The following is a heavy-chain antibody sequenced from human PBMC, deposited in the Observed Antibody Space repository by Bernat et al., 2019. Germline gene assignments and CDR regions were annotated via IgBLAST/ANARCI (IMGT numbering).Heavy chain of an antibody. CDR3: TRPFSFYSDYERGVVDYYGMDV. V-gene: IGHV3-73*01. J-gene: IGHJ6*02. Sequence: EVQLVESGGGLVQPGGSLKLSCAASGFTFSGSAMHWVRQASGKGLEWVDRIRSKANSYATAYAASVKGRFTISRDDSKNTAYLQMNSLKTEDTAVYYCTRPFSFYSDYERGVVDYYGMDVWGQGTTVTVSS. D-gene: IGHD4-11*01. CDR2: IRSKANSYAT. CDR1: GFTFSGSA.